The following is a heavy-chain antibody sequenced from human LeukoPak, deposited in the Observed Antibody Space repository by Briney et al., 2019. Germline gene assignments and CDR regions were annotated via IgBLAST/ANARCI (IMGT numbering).Heavy chain of an antibody. D-gene: IGHD6-13*01. CDR2: ISTDGGGT. CDR3: ARYSCGSCYDY. CDR1: GFTFTTYA. V-gene: IGHV3-64*01. J-gene: IGHJ4*02. Sequence: GGSLRLSCAASGFTFTTYAMHWVRQAPGRGLEYVSAISTDGGGTYYANSVKGRFTISRDNSKNTLYLQMGSLRVEDMAVYYCARYSCGSCYDYWGQGTLVTVSS.